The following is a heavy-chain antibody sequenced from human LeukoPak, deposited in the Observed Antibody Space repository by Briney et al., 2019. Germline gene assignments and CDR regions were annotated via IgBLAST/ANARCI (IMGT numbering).Heavy chain of an antibody. CDR1: GGSISSCY. D-gene: IGHD5-24*01. V-gene: IGHV4-59*08. Sequence: SETLSLTCTVSGGSISSCYWSWIRQPPGKGLEWIGYIYYSGSTNYNPSLKSRVTISVDTSKNQFSLKLSSVTAADTAVYYCARPVEMATIDAFDIWGQGTMVTVSS. CDR2: IYYSGST. CDR3: ARPVEMATIDAFDI. J-gene: IGHJ3*02.